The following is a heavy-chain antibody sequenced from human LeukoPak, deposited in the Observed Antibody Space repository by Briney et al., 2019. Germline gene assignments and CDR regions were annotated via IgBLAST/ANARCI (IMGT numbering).Heavy chain of an antibody. CDR3: ARVPTMIVVNAWFDP. J-gene: IGHJ5*02. CDR1: GYTFTSYG. Sequence: ASVKVSCKASGYTFTSYGISWVRQAPGQGLEWMGWISAYNGNTNYAQKLQGRVTMTTDTSTSTAYMELRSLRSDDTAVYYCARVPTMIVVNAWFDPWGQGTLVTVST. V-gene: IGHV1-18*01. D-gene: IGHD3-22*01. CDR2: ISAYNGNT.